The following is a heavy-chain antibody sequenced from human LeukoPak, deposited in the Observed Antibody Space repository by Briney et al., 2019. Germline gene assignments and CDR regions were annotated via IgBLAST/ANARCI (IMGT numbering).Heavy chain of an antibody. J-gene: IGHJ4*02. CDR2: IIPIFGTA. D-gene: IGHD5-12*01. V-gene: IGHV1-69*06. CDR1: GDTFTSFY. CDR3: ARIPGSGYDPFDY. Sequence: ASVKISCKASGDTFTSFYIHWVRQAPGQGLEWMGGIIPIFGTANYAQKFQGRVTITADKSTSTAYMELSSLRSEDTAVYYCARIPGSGYDPFDYWGQGTLVTVSS.